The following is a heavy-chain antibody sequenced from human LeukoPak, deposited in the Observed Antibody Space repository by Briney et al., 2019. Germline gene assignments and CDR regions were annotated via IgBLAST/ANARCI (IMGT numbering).Heavy chain of an antibody. J-gene: IGHJ4*02. CDR2: IYPGDSDT. V-gene: IGHV5-51*01. D-gene: IGHD6-13*01. Sequence: GESLKISCKGSGYSFTTYWIGWVRQMPGKGLEWMGVIYPGDSDTRYSPSFQGQATMSADKSISTAYLQWSSLKASDTAMYYCGRSKYSTSWQYYFDYWGQGTLVTVSS. CDR1: GYSFTTYW. CDR3: GRSKYSTSWQYYFDY.